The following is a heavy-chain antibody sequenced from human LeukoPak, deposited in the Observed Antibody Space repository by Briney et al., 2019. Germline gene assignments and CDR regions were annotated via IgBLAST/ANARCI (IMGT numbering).Heavy chain of an antibody. J-gene: IGHJ5*02. V-gene: IGHV1-18*04. CDR3: ARLSFPSNWFDP. CDR2: ISAYNGNT. D-gene: IGHD3-10*01. CDR1: GYTFTSYY. Sequence: ASVKVSCKASGYTFTSYYIHWVRQAPGQGLEWMGWISAYNGNTNYAQKLQGRVTMTTDTSTSTAYMELRSLRSDDTVVYYCARLSFPSNWFDPWGQGTLVTVSS.